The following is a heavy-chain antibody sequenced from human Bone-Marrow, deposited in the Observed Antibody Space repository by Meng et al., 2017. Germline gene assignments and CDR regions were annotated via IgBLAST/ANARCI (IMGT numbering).Heavy chain of an antibody. D-gene: IGHD2-15*01. V-gene: IGHV4-38-2*02. CDR3: ARGVRRYCSGGSCLYNWFDP. Sequence: GSLRLSCTVSGYSISSGYYWGWIRQPPGKGLEWIGSIYHSGSTYYNPSLKSRVTISVDTSKNQFSLKLSSVTAADTAVYYCARGVRRYCSGGSCLYNWFDPWGQGTRVTVSS. CDR2: IYHSGST. CDR1: GYSISSGYY. J-gene: IGHJ5*02.